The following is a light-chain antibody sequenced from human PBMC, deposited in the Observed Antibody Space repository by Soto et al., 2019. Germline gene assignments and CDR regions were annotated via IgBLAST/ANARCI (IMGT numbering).Light chain of an antibody. Sequence: EIMMTQSPATLSVSPGERATLSSRASQSVSSNLAWYQQKPGQAPRLLIYGASTRATGIPARFSGSGSGTEFTLTISSLQSEDVAVYYCQHYNNWPSFGGGTKVEIK. J-gene: IGKJ4*01. V-gene: IGKV3-15*01. CDR3: QHYNNWPS. CDR1: QSVSSN. CDR2: GAS.